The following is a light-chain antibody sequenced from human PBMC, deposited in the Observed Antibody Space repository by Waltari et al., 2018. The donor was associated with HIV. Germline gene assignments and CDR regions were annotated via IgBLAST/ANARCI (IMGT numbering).Light chain of an antibody. CDR2: EDK. CDR3: QSYDSSNHVV. V-gene: IGLV6-57*03. Sequence: NFILPQAHSVSASPGKTVTISCTRSSGSIASNFVQWYQQRPGNATTMVIYEDKERPSGVPDRFSGSIDSSSNSASLTISGLKTEDEADYYCQSYDSSNHVVFGGGTKLTVL. J-gene: IGLJ2*01. CDR1: SGSIASNF.